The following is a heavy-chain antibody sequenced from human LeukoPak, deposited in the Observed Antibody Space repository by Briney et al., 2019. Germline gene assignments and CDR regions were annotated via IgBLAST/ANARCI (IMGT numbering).Heavy chain of an antibody. CDR3: ARDKGKQQLYGMDV. CDR2: TLFDGSKK. V-gene: IGHV3-33*01. D-gene: IGHD1-1*01. J-gene: IGHJ6*02. Sequence: GGSLRLSCVASGLIFSNFGMHWVRQAPGKGPEWVAATLFDGSKKWYVDSVEGRFTISRDQSKNTQYLQMNSLRVEDTAIYYCARDKGKQQLYGMDVWGQGTTVSVSS. CDR1: GLIFSNFG.